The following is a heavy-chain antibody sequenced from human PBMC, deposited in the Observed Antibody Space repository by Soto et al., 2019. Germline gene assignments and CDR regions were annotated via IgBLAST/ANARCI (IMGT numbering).Heavy chain of an antibody. D-gene: IGHD5-18*01. Sequence: QAGGSLRLSCAAPGFTFSSYPMHWVRQAPGKGLEWVALISYDGSNKYYADSVKGRFTISRDNSKNTLYLQMNSLRAEDTAVYYCARWNVEHDSYGYFWGQGTPVTSPQ. V-gene: IGHV3-30-3*01. CDR2: ISYDGSNK. CDR3: ARWNVEHDSYGYF. CDR1: GFTFSSYP. J-gene: IGHJ4*02.